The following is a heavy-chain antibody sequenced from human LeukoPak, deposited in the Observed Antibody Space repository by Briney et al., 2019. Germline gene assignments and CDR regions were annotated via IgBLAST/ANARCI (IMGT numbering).Heavy chain of an antibody. CDR1: GSIFTSYW. V-gene: IGHV5-51*01. CDR3: ARALMVRGVIIGFDP. CDR2: IYPGDSDT. J-gene: IGHJ5*02. Sequence: GASLQISCKGSGSIFTSYWIGWVRQLPGKGLEWMGIIYPGDSDTRYSPSFQGQVTISADKSISTAYLQWSSLKASDTAMYYCARALMVRGVIIGFDPWGQGTLVTVSS. D-gene: IGHD3-10*01.